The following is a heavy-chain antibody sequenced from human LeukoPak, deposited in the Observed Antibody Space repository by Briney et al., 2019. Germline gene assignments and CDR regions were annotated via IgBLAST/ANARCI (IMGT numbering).Heavy chain of an antibody. D-gene: IGHD2-2*01. CDR3: ARSYCSSTSCYFNWFDP. CDR1: GGSISSGGYS. J-gene: IGHJ5*02. V-gene: IGHV4-30-2*01. Sequence: SETLSLTCAVSGGSISSGGYSWRWIRQPPGKGLEWIGYIYHSGSTYYNPSLKSRVTISVDRSKNQFSLKLSSVTAADTAVYYWARSYCSSTSCYFNWFDPWGQGTLVTVSS. CDR2: IYHSGST.